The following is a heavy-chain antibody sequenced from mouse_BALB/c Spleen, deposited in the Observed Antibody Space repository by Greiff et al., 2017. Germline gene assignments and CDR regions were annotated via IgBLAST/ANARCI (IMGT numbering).Heavy chain of an antibody. V-gene: IGHV1-7*01. D-gene: IGHD2-1*01. CDR3: ARRIYYGNHYAMDY. CDR1: GYTFTSYW. CDR2: INPSTGYT. J-gene: IGHJ4*01. Sequence: VQGVESGAELAKPGASVKMSCKASGYTFTSYWMHWVKQRPGQGLEWIGYINPSTGYTEYNQKFKDKATLTADKSSSTAYMQLSSLTSEDSAVYYCARRIYYGNHYAMDYWGQGTSVTVSS.